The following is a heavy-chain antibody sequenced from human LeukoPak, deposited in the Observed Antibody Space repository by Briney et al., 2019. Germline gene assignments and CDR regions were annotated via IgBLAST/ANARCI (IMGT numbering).Heavy chain of an antibody. CDR3: ARVAGCLPTRWFDP. J-gene: IGHJ5*02. CDR1: GGSFSGFY. Sequence: PSDTLSLTCAVYGGSFSGFYWSWIRHVPGKGLEWIGEINYTGSTSYNPSLKSRVTISVDTSQNQFFLLLTSVTAADTAVYYCARVAGCLPTRWFDPWGQGTHVTVSS. CDR2: INYTGST. D-gene: IGHD2-15*01. V-gene: IGHV4-34*01.